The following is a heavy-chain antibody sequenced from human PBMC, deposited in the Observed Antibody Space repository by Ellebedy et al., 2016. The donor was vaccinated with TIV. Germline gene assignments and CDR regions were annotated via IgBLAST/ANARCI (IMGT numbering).Heavy chain of an antibody. V-gene: IGHV3-64*04. Sequence: GESLKISCSASGFTFSSYIMHWVRQAPGKGLEYVSAISSTGSRTYYADSVEGRFIISRDNSKKTLYLQMNSLRAEDTAVYYCAKGRGGGSDTSAPRYYFDYWGLGTLVTVSS. CDR1: GFTFSSYI. CDR2: ISSTGSRT. J-gene: IGHJ4*02. D-gene: IGHD3-22*01. CDR3: AKGRGGGSDTSAPRYYFDY.